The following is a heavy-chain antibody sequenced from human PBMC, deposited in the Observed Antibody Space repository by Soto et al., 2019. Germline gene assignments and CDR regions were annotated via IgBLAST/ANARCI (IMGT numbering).Heavy chain of an antibody. D-gene: IGHD3-22*01. Sequence: QVQLVESGGGVVQPGRSLRLSCAASGFTFSSYAMHWVRQAPGKGLEWVAVISYDGSNKYYADSVKGRFTISRDNSKNTLYLQMNSLRAEDTAVYYCARDEGDYYDSSGYYYGPDYWGQGTLVTVSS. V-gene: IGHV3-30-3*01. J-gene: IGHJ4*02. CDR3: ARDEGDYYDSSGYYYGPDY. CDR1: GFTFSSYA. CDR2: ISYDGSNK.